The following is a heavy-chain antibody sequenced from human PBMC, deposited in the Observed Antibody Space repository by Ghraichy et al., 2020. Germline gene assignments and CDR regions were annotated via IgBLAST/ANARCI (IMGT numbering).Heavy chain of an antibody. Sequence: GGSLRLSCAASGFSFSKAWMSWVRQAPGKGLEWVGRIKSKSDGGTTDYAAPVKGRFTISRDDSKNTLYLQMNSLKTEDTAVFYCTTGLKYNFDTGGYHDAFDIWGQGTMVTVSS. CDR3: TTGLKYNFDTGGYHDAFDI. D-gene: IGHD3-22*01. V-gene: IGHV3-15*01. CDR2: IKSKSDGGTT. CDR1: GFSFSKAW. J-gene: IGHJ3*02.